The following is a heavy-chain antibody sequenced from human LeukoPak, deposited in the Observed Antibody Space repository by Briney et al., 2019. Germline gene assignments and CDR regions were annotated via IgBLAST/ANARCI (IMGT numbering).Heavy chain of an antibody. CDR3: ARISPYSGYDPEYYFDS. D-gene: IGHD5-12*01. J-gene: IGHJ4*03. CDR1: GYTFTGYY. V-gene: IGHV1-2*02. CDR2: INPNSGVT. Sequence: SVTLSCKASGYTFTGYYMHWVRLAPGQGLEWMGWINPNSGVTRYAQKFQGRIAQTRDTSISTAYMDMSRLKSDDTAVYYCARISPYSGYDPEYYFDSWGNGTIVSVSS.